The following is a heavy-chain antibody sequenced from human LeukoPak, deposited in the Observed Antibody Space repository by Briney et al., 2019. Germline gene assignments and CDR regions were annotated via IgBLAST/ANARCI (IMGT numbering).Heavy chain of an antibody. Sequence: SETLSLTCTVSGGSISSSSFYRGWIRQPPGKGLEWIGSIHYTGNTYYNSSLKSRVTISVDTSRNQFSLRLTSVTAADTAVYYCARHSSRLRHFDYWGQGTLVTVSS. V-gene: IGHV4-39*01. CDR3: ARHSSRLRHFDY. J-gene: IGHJ4*02. CDR1: GGSISSSSFY. D-gene: IGHD5-12*01. CDR2: IHYTGNT.